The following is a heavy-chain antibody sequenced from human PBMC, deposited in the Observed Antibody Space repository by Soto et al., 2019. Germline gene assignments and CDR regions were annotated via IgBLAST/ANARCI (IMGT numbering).Heavy chain of an antibody. D-gene: IGHD6-13*01. Sequence: SETLSLTCTVSGGSISSSSYYWGWIRQPPGKGLEWIGSIYYSGSTYYNPSLKSRVTISVDTSKNQFSLKLSSVTAADTAVYYCARTGIGAGLGWFDPWGQGTLVTVSS. CDR2: IYYSGST. V-gene: IGHV4-39*01. CDR3: ARTGIGAGLGWFDP. J-gene: IGHJ5*02. CDR1: GGSISSSSYY.